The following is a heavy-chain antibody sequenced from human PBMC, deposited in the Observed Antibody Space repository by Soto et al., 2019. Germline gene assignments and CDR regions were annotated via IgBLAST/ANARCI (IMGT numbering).Heavy chain of an antibody. V-gene: IGHV3-66*01. J-gene: IGHJ6*03. CDR2: IYSGGST. CDR1: GFTVSSNY. CDR3: ARERIAAAEVVSYYMHV. D-gene: IGHD6-13*01. Sequence: EVQLVESGGGLVQPGGSLRLSCAASGFTVSSNYMSWVRQAPGKGLEWVSVIYSGGSTYYADSVKGRFTISRDNSKNTLYLQMNSLRAEDTAVYYCARERIAAAEVVSYYMHVWGKGTTVTVSS.